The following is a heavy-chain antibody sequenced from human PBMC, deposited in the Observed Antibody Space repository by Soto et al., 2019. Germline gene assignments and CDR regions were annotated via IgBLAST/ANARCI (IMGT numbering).Heavy chain of an antibody. J-gene: IGHJ4*02. CDR1: GFTFDSYT. CDR2: VCGSGVTT. CDR3: AKETPGGNWGVDY. D-gene: IGHD7-27*01. V-gene: IGHV3-23*01. Sequence: EVQLLESGGGLVQPGGSLRLSCAASGFTFDSYTMSWVRQAPGKGLEWVSSVCGSGVTTYYADSVKGRFTISRDNSKNTLYLQVNSLRAEDTAIYYCAKETPGGNWGVDYWGQGTLVTVSS.